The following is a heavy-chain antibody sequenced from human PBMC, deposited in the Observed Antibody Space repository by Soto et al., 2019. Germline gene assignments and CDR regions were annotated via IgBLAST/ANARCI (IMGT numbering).Heavy chain of an antibody. CDR1: GGSVSTGSDY. V-gene: IGHV4-61*01. CDR3: ARSGGNCGDGHYYFDY. CDR2: MFDSGST. D-gene: IGHD4-17*01. Sequence: QVQLQESGPGLVKPSETLSLTCTVSGGSVSTGSDYWSWIRLPPGKGLEWVGCMFDSGSTDYNPSLKSRVTISADTSKNQFSLKLTSVTAADTAVYYCARSGGNCGDGHYYFDYWGQGILVTVSS. J-gene: IGHJ4*02.